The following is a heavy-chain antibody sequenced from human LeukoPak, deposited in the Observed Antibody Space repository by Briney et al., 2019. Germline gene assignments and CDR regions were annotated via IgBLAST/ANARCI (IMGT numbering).Heavy chain of an antibody. CDR1: GFTLSSYA. CDR3: AKVRSRLDWYFDL. J-gene: IGHJ2*01. Sequence: PGGSLILSCAASGFTLSSYAMSWVRQAPGKGLEWVSAISGSGGSTYYADSVKGRFTISRDNSKNTLYLQMNSLRAEDTAVYYCAKVRSRLDWYFDLWGRGTLVTVSS. V-gene: IGHV3-23*01. CDR2: ISGSGGST. D-gene: IGHD3-22*01.